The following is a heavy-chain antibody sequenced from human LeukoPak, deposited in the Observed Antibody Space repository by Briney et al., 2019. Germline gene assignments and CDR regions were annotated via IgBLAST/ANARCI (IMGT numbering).Heavy chain of an antibody. V-gene: IGHV3-66*01. CDR1: GFTVSSNY. CDR3: ARESGMQRYFDWLGY. CDR2: IYSGGST. J-gene: IGHJ4*02. Sequence: PGGSLRLSCAASGFTVSSNYMSWVRRAPGKGLEWVSVIYSGGSTYYADSVKGRFTISRDNSKNTLYLQMNSLRAEDTAVYYCARESGMQRYFDWLGYWGQGTLVTVSS. D-gene: IGHD3-9*01.